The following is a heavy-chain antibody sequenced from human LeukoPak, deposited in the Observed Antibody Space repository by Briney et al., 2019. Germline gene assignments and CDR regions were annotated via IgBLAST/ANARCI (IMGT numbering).Heavy chain of an antibody. CDR1: GFTFTRHA. D-gene: IGHD6-13*01. CDR2: ISGSGDDT. Sequence: GGSLRLSCAASGFTFTRHAMSWVRQAPGKGLEWVSAISGSGDDTYYADTYYADSVKGRFTISKDHSKNTLYLQMNSLRAEDTAMYFCAKVQGIGVGYYFVSWGHGTLVTVSS. J-gene: IGHJ4*01. V-gene: IGHV3-23*01. CDR3: AKVQGIGVGYYFVS.